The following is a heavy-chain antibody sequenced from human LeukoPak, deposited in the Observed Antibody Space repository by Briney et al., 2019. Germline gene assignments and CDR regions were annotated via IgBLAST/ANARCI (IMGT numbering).Heavy chain of an antibody. V-gene: IGHV4-39*01. J-gene: IGHJ5*02. CDR2: VSHTGST. CDR1: GASINTSNFY. D-gene: IGHD3-10*01. CDR3: ARQGTMTRGGYWLDP. Sequence: KPSETLSLTCTVSGASINTSNFYWGWIRPPPGKGLESIGSVSHTGSTYSNPSLNGRVTISVDTSKNQFSLKLTSVTTADTAVYFCARQGTMTRGGYWLDPWGQGSLVTVSS.